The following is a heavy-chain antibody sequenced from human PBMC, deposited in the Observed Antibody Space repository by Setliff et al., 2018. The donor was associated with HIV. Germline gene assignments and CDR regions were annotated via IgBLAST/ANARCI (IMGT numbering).Heavy chain of an antibody. CDR1: GFTLSYYS. CDR2: ISTSGSTI. Sequence: GGSLRLSCAASGFTLSYYSMNWVRQAPGKGLEWISYISTSGSTIYYADSVKGRFTISRDNAKSSLYLQMYSLRAEDTAVYYCARDRASSGYYSQFDYWGQGEMVTVSS. D-gene: IGHD3-22*01. V-gene: IGHV3-48*03. J-gene: IGHJ4*01. CDR3: ARDRASSGYYSQFDY.